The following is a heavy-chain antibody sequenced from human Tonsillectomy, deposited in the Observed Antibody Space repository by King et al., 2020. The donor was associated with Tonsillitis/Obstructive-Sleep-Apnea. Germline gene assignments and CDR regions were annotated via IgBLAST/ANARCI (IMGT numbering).Heavy chain of an antibody. CDR1: GGTFSSYT. D-gene: IGHD4-11*01. CDR2: IIPIFGTA. CDR3: ATCHPRRVVTTCYYYYYMDV. V-gene: IGHV1-69*01. Sequence: QLVQSGAEVKKPGSSVKVSCKASGGTFSSYTISWVRQAPGQGLEWMGGIIPIFGTANYAQKFQGRVTITADESTSTAYMELSSLRSEDTAVYYCATCHPRRVVTTCYYYYYMDVWGKGTTVIVSS. J-gene: IGHJ6*03.